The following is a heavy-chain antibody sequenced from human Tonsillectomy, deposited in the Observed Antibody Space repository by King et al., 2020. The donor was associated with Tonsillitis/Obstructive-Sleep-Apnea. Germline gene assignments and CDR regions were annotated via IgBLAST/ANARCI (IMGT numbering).Heavy chain of an antibody. CDR1: GFSLSSSGVG. V-gene: IGHV2-5*02. J-gene: IGHJ3*02. D-gene: IGHD1-26*01. Sequence: TLEESGPTLVKPTQTLTLTCTFSGFSLSSSGVGGGWIRQPPGQALEWLALIYWDDDKVYSPSLKRRLTITKDTSKNQVVLTMTNMEYVDTATYYCADAEWEDEVRIGYPFDIWGQGTMVTGAS. CDR3: ADAEWEDEVRIGYPFDI. CDR2: IYWDDDK.